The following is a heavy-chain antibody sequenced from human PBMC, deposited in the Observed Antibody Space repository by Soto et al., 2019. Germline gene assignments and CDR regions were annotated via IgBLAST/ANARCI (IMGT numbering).Heavy chain of an antibody. D-gene: IGHD2-15*01. CDR2: INHSGSS. CDR3: ARLPAYPVAGRYYYYMDL. J-gene: IGHJ6*03. Sequence: QVQLQQGGAGLLKPSETLSLTCAVYGGSFSGYYWSWIRQPPGKGLEWIGEINHSGSSNSNPSLKGRVHRSVDTSQIHFSLKLGSVTAADTAVYYCARLPAYPVAGRYYYYMDLRGKGTPVTVSS. V-gene: IGHV4-34*01. CDR1: GGSFSGYY.